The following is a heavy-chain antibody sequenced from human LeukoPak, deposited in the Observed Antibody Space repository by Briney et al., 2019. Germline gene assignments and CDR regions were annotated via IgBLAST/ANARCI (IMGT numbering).Heavy chain of an antibody. CDR3: AKEASSGLYYFDY. CDR1: GFTFSIYD. J-gene: IGHJ4*02. D-gene: IGHD6-19*01. Sequence: GGSLRLSCAASGFTFSIYDMHWVRQAAGKGLEWVSGIGTAGHTYYSHSVEGRFTISRDNAKNTLYLQMNSLRAEDTAVYYCAKEASSGLYYFDYWGQGTLVTVSS. CDR2: IGTAGHT. V-gene: IGHV3-13*01.